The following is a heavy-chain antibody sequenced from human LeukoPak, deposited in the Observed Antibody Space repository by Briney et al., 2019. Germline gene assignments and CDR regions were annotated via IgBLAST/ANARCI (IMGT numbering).Heavy chain of an antibody. CDR2: IYYSDST. Sequence: SETLSLTCAVSGGSISSGGYSWSWIRQPPGKGLEWIGYIYYSDSTYYNPSLKSRVTILIDTSKNQFSLKLNSVTAADTAVYYCASHSGGYAYWGQGTLVTVSS. J-gene: IGHJ4*02. CDR3: ASHSGGYAY. D-gene: IGHD5-12*01. CDR1: GGSISSGGYS. V-gene: IGHV4-30-4*07.